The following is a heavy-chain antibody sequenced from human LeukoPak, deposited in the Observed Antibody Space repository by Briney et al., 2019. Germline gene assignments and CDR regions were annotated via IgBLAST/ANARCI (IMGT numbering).Heavy chain of an antibody. D-gene: IGHD4-17*01. Sequence: KPSETLSLTCAVDGGSFSGYYWSWIRQPPGKGLEWIGEINHSGSTNYNPSLKSRVTISVDTSKNQFSLKLSSVTAADTAVYYCALMTTAPFDYWGQGTLVTVSS. V-gene: IGHV4-34*01. J-gene: IGHJ4*02. CDR3: ALMTTAPFDY. CDR1: GGSFSGYY. CDR2: INHSGST.